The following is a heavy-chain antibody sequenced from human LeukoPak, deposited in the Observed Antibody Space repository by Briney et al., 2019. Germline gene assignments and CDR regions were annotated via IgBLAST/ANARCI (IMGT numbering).Heavy chain of an antibody. V-gene: IGHV4-59*12. Sequence: SETLSLTCTVSGGSISNYYWSWIRQPPGKGLEWIGYISYSGSTNYNPSLRSRVTISVDTSKNQFSLKLSSVTAADTAVYYCARSVNCSGGSCYSGVSTKFDYWGQGTLVTVSS. CDR2: ISYSGST. J-gene: IGHJ4*02. CDR1: GGSISNYY. CDR3: ARSVNCSGGSCYSGVSTKFDY. D-gene: IGHD2-15*01.